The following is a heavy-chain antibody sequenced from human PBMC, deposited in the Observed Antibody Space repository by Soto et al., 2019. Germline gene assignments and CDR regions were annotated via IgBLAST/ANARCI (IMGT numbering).Heavy chain of an antibody. CDR2: VSKSDYT. V-gene: IGHV3-21*01. Sequence: GGSLRLSCAVSGFNFNNYGINWVRQAPGKGLEWVSSVSKSDYTYYSDSVKGRFTISRDNAKNSVSLQMNTLRAEDTAVYYCAREDSIIIPAVSDFWGQGTPVTVYS. J-gene: IGHJ4*02. CDR3: AREDSIIIPAVSDF. CDR1: GFNFNNYG. D-gene: IGHD2-2*01.